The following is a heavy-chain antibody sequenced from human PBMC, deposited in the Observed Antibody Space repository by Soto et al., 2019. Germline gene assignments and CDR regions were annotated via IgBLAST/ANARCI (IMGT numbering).Heavy chain of an antibody. J-gene: IGHJ4*02. D-gene: IGHD3-3*01. V-gene: IGHV3-74*01. CDR2: VNSHGSDT. CDR1: GFIFSDYS. CDR3: TRDKANWSLDY. Sequence: GGSLRLSCAASGFIFSDYSMHWVRQVPGKGLVWVSHVNSHGSDTNYADSVKGRFTVSRDNAKNTLDLQMNSLTAEDTAVYYCTRDKANWSLDYWGQGTLVTVSS.